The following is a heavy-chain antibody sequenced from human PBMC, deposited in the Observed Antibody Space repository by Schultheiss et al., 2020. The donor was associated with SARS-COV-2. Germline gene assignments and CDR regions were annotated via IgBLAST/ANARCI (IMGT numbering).Heavy chain of an antibody. CDR2: IYYSGST. J-gene: IGHJ4*02. CDR3: AGHGWGATHY. Sequence: SETLSLTWAVYGGSFSGYYWSWIRQPPGKGLEWIGYIYYSGSTNYNPDLKSRVTISVDTAKNQFSLKLSSVTAADTAVYYCAGHGWGATHYWGQGTLVTVSS. V-gene: IGHV4-59*08. D-gene: IGHD1-26*01. CDR1: GGSFSGYY.